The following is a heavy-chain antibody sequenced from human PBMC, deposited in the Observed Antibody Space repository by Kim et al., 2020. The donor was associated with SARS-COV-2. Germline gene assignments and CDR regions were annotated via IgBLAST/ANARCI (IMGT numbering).Heavy chain of an antibody. V-gene: IGHV3-33*05. CDR3: ARARALWFGELAQDY. J-gene: IGHJ4*02. CDR2: ISYDGSNK. D-gene: IGHD3-10*01. Sequence: GGSLRLSCAASGFTFSSYGMHWVRQAPGKGLEWVAVISYDGSNKYYADSVKGRFTISRDNSKNTLDLQMNSLRAEDTAVYYCARARALWFGELAQDYWGQGTLVTVSS. CDR1: GFTFSSYG.